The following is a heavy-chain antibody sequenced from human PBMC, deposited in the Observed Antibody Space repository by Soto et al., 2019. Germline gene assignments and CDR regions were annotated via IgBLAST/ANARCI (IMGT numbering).Heavy chain of an antibody. CDR2: ISAYNGNT. J-gene: IGHJ4*02. CDR3: ARGQCNGIYYAFPHDY. D-gene: IGHD1-26*01. Sequence: QVQLVQSGAEVKKPGASVKVSCKASGYTFTSYGISWVRQAPGQGLEWMGWISAYNGNTTYAQKLQGRVTMATGTTTSTAYMKLRSLRSNDTAVYYCARGQCNGIYYAFPHDYWGQGTLVTVSS. CDR1: GYTFTSYG. V-gene: IGHV1-18*01.